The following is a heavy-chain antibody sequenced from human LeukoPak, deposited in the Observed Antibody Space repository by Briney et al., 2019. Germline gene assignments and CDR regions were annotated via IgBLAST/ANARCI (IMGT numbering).Heavy chain of an antibody. Sequence: SETLSLTCTVSGGSISSYYWSWIRQPPGKGLEWIGYIYYSGSTNYDPSLKSRVTISVDTSKNQFSLKLSSVTAADTAVYYCARVPAAPRLYMDVWGQGTTVIVSS. V-gene: IGHV4-59*01. D-gene: IGHD2-2*01. J-gene: IGHJ6*02. CDR2: IYYSGST. CDR3: ARVPAAPRLYMDV. CDR1: GGSISSYY.